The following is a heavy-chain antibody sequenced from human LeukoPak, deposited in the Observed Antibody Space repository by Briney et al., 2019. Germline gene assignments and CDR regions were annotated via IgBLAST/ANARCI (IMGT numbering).Heavy chain of an antibody. J-gene: IGHJ3*02. V-gene: IGHV3-74*01. CDR2: INSDGSTT. CDR3: APSWLLGAFDI. Sequence: GGSLRLSCAASGFPFSSYWMHWVRQAPGKGLEWVSRINSDGSTTTYADSVKGRFTISRDNAKNTLYLQMNSLRVEDTAVYYCAPSWLLGAFDIWGQGTMVTVSS. D-gene: IGHD5-12*01. CDR1: GFPFSSYW.